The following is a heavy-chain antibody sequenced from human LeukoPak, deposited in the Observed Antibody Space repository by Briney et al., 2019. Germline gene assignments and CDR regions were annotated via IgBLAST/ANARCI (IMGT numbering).Heavy chain of an antibody. CDR2: IYPGDSDT. J-gene: IGHJ4*02. CDR3: ARFEGRGYSYGYRDLGPGDY. Sequence: GESLKISCKGSGYSFTSYWIGWVRQMPGKGLEWMGIIYPGDSDTRYSPSFQGQVTISADKSISTAYLQWSSLKASDTAMYYCARFEGRGYSYGYRDLGPGDYWGQGTLVTVSS. V-gene: IGHV5-51*01. CDR1: GYSFTSYW. D-gene: IGHD5-18*01.